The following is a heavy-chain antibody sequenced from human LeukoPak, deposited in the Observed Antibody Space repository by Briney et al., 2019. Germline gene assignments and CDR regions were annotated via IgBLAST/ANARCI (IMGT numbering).Heavy chain of an antibody. CDR1: GFTFSSYA. J-gene: IGHJ4*02. V-gene: IGHV3-23*01. CDR3: AKGGIAAAGTSFYFDY. CDR2: ISGSGSGT. Sequence: GGSLRLSCAASGFTFSSYAMSWVRQAPGKGLEWVSGISGSGSGTYYPDSVKGRFTIFRDNSKNTLYLQMNSLRAEDTAVYYCAKGGIAAAGTSFYFDYWGQGTLVTVSS. D-gene: IGHD6-13*01.